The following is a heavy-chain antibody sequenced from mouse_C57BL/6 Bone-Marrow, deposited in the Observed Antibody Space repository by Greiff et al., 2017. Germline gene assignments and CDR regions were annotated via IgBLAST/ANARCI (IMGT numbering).Heavy chain of an antibody. CDR3: AGPSCSSRYFDD. V-gene: IGHV1-4*01. CDR2: INPSSGYT. Sequence: QVQLQQSGAELARPGASVKMSCKASGYTFTSYTMHWVKQRPGQGLEWIGYINPSSGYTKYNQKFKDKATLTADKSSSTAYMQLSSLTSEDSAVYYCAGPSCSSRYFDDWGQGTTLTVSS. D-gene: IGHD1-1*01. J-gene: IGHJ2*01. CDR1: GYTFTSYT.